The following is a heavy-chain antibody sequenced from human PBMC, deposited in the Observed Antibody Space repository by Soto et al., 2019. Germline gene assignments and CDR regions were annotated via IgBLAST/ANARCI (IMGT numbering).Heavy chain of an antibody. CDR3: AREDCSGGSCYGAFDI. CDR1: GGTFSSYA. D-gene: IGHD2-15*01. J-gene: IGHJ3*02. V-gene: IGHV1-69*13. CDR2: IIPIFGTA. Sequence: ASVKVSCKASGGTFSSYAISWVRQAPGQGLEWMGGIIPIFGTANYAQKFQGRVTITADESTSTAYMELSSLRSEDTAVYYCAREDCSGGSCYGAFDIWGQGTMVTVSS.